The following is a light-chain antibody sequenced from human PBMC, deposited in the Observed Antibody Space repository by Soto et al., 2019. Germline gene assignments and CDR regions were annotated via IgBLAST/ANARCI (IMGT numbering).Light chain of an antibody. V-gene: IGKV1-5*03. J-gene: IGKJ1*01. CDR2: KAS. CDR1: QSISSW. CDR3: QQYNSFPT. Sequence: DIQMTQSPSTLSASVGDRVTMTCRASQSISSWLAWYQQKPGKAPKLLIYKASSLESGVPSRFSGSGSGTEFTLTISSLQPDDFATYYCQQYNSFPTFGQGTKVEI.